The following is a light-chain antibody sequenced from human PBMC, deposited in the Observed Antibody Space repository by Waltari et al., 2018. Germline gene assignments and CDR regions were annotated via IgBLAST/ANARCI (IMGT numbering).Light chain of an antibody. J-gene: IGLJ1*01. CDR3: QVWDSSSDHV. CDR2: DDS. Sequence: SYVLTQPPSVSVAPGQTARNPCGGNNLGSKSVHWYQQKPGQAPVLVVYDDSARPSGIPERFSGSNSGNTATLAISRVEAGDEADYYCQVWDSSSDHVFGTGTKVTVL. V-gene: IGLV3-21*02. CDR1: NLGSKS.